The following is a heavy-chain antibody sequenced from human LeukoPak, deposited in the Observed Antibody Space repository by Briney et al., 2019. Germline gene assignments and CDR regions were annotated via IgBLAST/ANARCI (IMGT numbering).Heavy chain of an antibody. J-gene: IGHJ5*02. V-gene: IGHV5-51*01. CDR3: ARSRYDSSGYYYVGWFDP. CDR2: IYPGDSDT. D-gene: IGHD3-22*01. Sequence: GESLKISCKGSGYNFTSYWIGWVRQMPGKGLEWMGIIYPGDSDTRYSPSFQGQVTISADKSISTAYLQWSSLKASDTAMYYCARSRYDSSGYYYVGWFDPWGQGTLVTVSS. CDR1: GYNFTSYW.